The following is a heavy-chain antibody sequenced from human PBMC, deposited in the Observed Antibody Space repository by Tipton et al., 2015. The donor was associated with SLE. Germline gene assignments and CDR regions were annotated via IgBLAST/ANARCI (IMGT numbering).Heavy chain of an antibody. V-gene: IGHV1-69*01. J-gene: IGHJ4*02. D-gene: IGHD3-16*01. CDR1: GYTFTNYG. CDR3: ARDGGSHDFHY. CDR2: IIPIFGTA. Sequence: QVQLVQSGAEVRKPGASVKVSCKASGYTFTNYGISWVRQAPGQGLEWMGGIIPIFGTAIFAQKFQGRLTIYTDASTSTAYMELSSLRSEDTAVYFCARDGGSHDFHYWGQGTLVTVSS.